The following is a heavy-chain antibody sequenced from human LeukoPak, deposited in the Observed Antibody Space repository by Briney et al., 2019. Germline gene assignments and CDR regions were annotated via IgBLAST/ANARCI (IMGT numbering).Heavy chain of an antibody. V-gene: IGHV4-4*02. CDR2: IYHSGTT. CDR1: GGTFFSIYW. Sequence: PSETLSFTCAVSGGTFFSIYWWSWVRQTPGKGLEWIGEIYHSGTTNYNPSLKSRITISLYKSKNQFSLRLSSVTAADTAVYYCARGVEVVGANGSNFENWGQGALVTVSS. J-gene: IGHJ4*02. CDR3: ARGVEVVGANGSNFEN. D-gene: IGHD4/OR15-4a*01.